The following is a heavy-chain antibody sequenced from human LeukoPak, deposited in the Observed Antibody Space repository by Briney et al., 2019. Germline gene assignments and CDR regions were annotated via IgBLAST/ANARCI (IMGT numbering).Heavy chain of an antibody. CDR2: IYYSGST. J-gene: IGHJ2*01. Sequence: PSETLSLTCTVSGGSISSSSYYWGWIRQPPGKGLEWIGSIYYSGSTYYNPALKSRVPISVDTSKNQFSLKLSSVTAADTAVYYCAGLSPGAQWYFDLWGRGTLVTVSS. CDR3: AGLSPGAQWYFDL. CDR1: GGSISSSSYY. D-gene: IGHD3-10*01. V-gene: IGHV4-39*01.